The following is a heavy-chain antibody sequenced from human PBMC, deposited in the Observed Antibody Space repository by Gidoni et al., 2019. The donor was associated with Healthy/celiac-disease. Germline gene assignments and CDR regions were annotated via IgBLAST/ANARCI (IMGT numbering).Heavy chain of an antibody. CDR2: IIPIFGTA. CDR3: ALTYGSGSYPVTHDY. J-gene: IGHJ4*02. CDR1: GGPFSSYA. D-gene: IGHD3-10*01. V-gene: IGHV1-69*01. Sequence: SSVKVSCKASGGPFSSYAISWVRQAPGQGLEWMGGIIPIFGTANYAQKFQGRVTITADESTSTAYMELSSLRSEDTAVYYCALTYGSGSYPVTHDYWGQGTLVTVSS.